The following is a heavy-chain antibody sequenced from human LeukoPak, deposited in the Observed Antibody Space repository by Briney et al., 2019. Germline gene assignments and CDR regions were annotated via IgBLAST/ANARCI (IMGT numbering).Heavy chain of an antibody. J-gene: IGHJ4*02. Sequence: SETLSLTCTISGGSISTSHYWGWIRQAPGKGLEWIGSISHSGSTYYNPSLKSRISNSVDTSKNQFSLQLSSVTAADTAVYYCARQSCSSTSCYFSFGGAYEYWGQGTLVTVSS. CDR2: ISHSGST. D-gene: IGHD2-2*01. V-gene: IGHV4-39*01. CDR1: GGSISTSHY. CDR3: ARQSCSSTSCYFSFGGAYEY.